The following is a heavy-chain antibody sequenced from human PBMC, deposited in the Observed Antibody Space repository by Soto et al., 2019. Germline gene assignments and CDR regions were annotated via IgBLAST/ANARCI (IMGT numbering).Heavy chain of an antibody. CDR1: GGSISTYY. J-gene: IGHJ3*02. CDR2: IDYSGST. Sequence: SETLSLTCTVSGGSISTYYWSWIRQPPGKELEWIGYIDYSGSTNYNFSLKSRVTISVDTSTNQFSLKLSSVTAADTAVYYCARARRSSSRPDAIDIWAKGQWSPSPQ. CDR3: ARARRSSSRPDAIDI. D-gene: IGHD6-13*01. V-gene: IGHV4-59*01.